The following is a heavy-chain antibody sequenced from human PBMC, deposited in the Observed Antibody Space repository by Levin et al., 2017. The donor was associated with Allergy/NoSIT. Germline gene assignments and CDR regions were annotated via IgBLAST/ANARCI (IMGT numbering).Heavy chain of an antibody. CDR1: GFTFSSYA. Sequence: LSLTCAASGFTFSSYAMSWVRQAPGKGLEWVSAISGSGGSTYYADSVKGRFTISRDNSKNTLYLQMNSLRAEDTAVYYCANTFGGVIRGPPLYWGQGTLVTVSS. J-gene: IGHJ4*02. CDR2: ISGSGGST. V-gene: IGHV3-23*01. D-gene: IGHD3-16*01. CDR3: ANTFGGVIRGPPLY.